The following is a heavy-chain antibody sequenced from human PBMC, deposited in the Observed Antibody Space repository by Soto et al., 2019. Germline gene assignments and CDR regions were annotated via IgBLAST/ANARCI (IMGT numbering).Heavy chain of an antibody. D-gene: IGHD1-7*01. CDR1: AFTVSGYA. CDR3: AKDRGLLTGTNDAFDI. V-gene: IGHV3-23*01. CDR2: ISGSGGST. Sequence: GGSLRLSCAASAFTVSGYAMSWDRHAAGEGLEWVSAISGSGGSTYYADSVKGRFTISRDNSKNTLYLQMNSLRAEDTAVYYCAKDRGLLTGTNDAFDIWGQGTMVTVSS. J-gene: IGHJ3*02.